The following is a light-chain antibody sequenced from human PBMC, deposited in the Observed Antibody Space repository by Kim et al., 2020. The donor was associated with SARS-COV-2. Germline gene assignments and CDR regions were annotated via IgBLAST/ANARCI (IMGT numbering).Light chain of an antibody. J-gene: IGLJ2*01. CDR1: SSDVGSYNR. CDR2: EVS. Sequence: QSALTQPPSVSGSPGQSVTISCTGTSSDVGSYNRVSWYQQPPGTAPKLMIYEVSNRPSGVPDLFSGSKSGNTASLTISGLQPEDEADYYCSSYTGTDLLFGGGIQLTVL. CDR3: SSYTGTDLL. V-gene: IGLV2-18*02.